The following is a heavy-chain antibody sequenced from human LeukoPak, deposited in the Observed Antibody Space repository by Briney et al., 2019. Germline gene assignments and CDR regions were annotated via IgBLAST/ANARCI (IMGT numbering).Heavy chain of an antibody. J-gene: IGHJ6*03. D-gene: IGHD3-3*01. CDR1: RFTFSNAW. V-gene: IGHV3-15*01. CDR3: TTDRGYDFWSGYYMDV. CDR2: IKSRTDGGTT. Sequence: GGSLRLSCAASRFTFSNAWMSWVRQAPGKGLEWVGRIKSRTDGGTTDYAAPVKGRFTISRDASKNTLYLRMNSLKTEDTAVYYCTTDRGYDFWSGYYMDVWGKGTTVTVSS.